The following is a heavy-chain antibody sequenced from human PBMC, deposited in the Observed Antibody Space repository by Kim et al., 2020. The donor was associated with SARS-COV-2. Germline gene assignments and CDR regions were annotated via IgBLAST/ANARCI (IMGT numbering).Heavy chain of an antibody. J-gene: IGHJ4*02. CDR2: ISSSSSYI. CDR1: GFTFSSYS. Sequence: GGSLRLSCAASGFTFSSYSMNWVRQAPGKGLEWVSSISSSSSYIYYADSVKGRFTISRDNAKNSLYLQMNSLRAEDTAVYYCARAGDILTGYYRSSYFDYWGQGTLVTVSS. V-gene: IGHV3-21*01. D-gene: IGHD3-9*01. CDR3: ARAGDILTGYYRSSYFDY.